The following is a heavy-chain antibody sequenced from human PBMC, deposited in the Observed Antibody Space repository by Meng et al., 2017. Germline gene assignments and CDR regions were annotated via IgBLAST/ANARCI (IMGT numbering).Heavy chain of an antibody. CDR1: GYSFTSYW. CDR2: IYPGDSDT. Sequence: GESLKISCKGSGYSFTSYWIGWVRQVPGKGLEWMGIIYPGDSDTRYSPSFQGQVTISADKSISTAYLQWSSLKASDTAMYYCASSSMEYYDILTGPYYFDYWGQGTLVTVSS. J-gene: IGHJ4*02. V-gene: IGHV5-51*01. CDR3: ASSSMEYYDILTGPYYFDY. D-gene: IGHD3-9*01.